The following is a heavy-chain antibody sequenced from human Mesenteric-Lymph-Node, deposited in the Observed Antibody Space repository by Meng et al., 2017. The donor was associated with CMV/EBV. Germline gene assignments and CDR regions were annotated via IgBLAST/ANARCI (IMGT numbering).Heavy chain of an antibody. D-gene: IGHD3-10*01. Sequence: ASVKVSCKASGYTFTGYYMHWVRQAPGQGLEWMGWINPNSGNTGYAQKFQGRVTITRNTSISTAYMELSSLRSEDTAVYYCARDVRGRRSLDPWGQGTLVTVSS. V-gene: IGHV1-8*03. CDR1: GYTFTGYY. J-gene: IGHJ5*02. CDR2: INPNSGNT. CDR3: ARDVRGRRSLDP.